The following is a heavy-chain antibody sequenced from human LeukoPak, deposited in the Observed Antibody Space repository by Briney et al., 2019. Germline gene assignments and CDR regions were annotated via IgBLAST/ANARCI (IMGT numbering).Heavy chain of an antibody. CDR2: SYSGGSS. D-gene: IGHD1-26*01. CDR1: GFTVSTNY. J-gene: IGHJ3*02. V-gene: IGHV3-53*05. CDR3: ARDSPQSGSYLSDAFDI. Sequence: GGSLRLSCAASGFTVSTNYMSWVRQAPGKGLEWVSVSYSGGSSYYADSVKGRFTISRDNSKNTLYLQMNSLRAEDTAVYYCARDSPQSGSYLSDAFDIWGQGTMVTVSS.